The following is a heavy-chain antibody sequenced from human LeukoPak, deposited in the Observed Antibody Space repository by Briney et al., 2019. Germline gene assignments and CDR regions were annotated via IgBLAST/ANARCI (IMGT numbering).Heavy chain of an antibody. CDR2: ISGSGGST. J-gene: IGHJ4*02. CDR3: ARDQGRARAFGDYAFDY. CDR1: GFTFSSYA. V-gene: IGHV3-23*01. D-gene: IGHD4-17*01. Sequence: GGSLRLSCAASGFTFSSYAMNWVRQAPGKGLEWVSAISGSGGSTYYADSVKGRFTISRDNSKNTLYLQMNSLGADDTAVYYCARDQGRARAFGDYAFDYWGQGTLVTVSS.